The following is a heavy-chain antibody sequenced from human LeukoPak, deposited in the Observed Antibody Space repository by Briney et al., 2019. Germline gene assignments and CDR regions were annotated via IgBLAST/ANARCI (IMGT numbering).Heavy chain of an antibody. CDR3: ARSYDSSGYYYGAYNWFDP. CDR2: INPNSGGT. D-gene: IGHD3-22*01. CDR1: GYTFTGYY. V-gene: IGHV1-2*02. J-gene: IGHJ5*02. Sequence: ASVKVSCKTSGYTFTGYYMHWVRQAPGQGLEWMGWINPNSGGTNYAQKFQGRVTMTRDTSISTAYMELRSLRSDDTAVYYCARSYDSSGYYYGAYNWFDPWGQGTLVTVSS.